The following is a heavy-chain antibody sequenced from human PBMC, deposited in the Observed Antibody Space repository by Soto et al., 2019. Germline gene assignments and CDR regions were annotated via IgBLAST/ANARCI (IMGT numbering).Heavy chain of an antibody. CDR1: GFTFSSYA. J-gene: IGHJ4*02. Sequence: GGSLRLSCAASGFTFSSYAMSWVRQAPGKRLEWVSAISGSGGSTYYADSVKGRFTISRDNSKNTLYLQMNSLRAEDTAVYYCAKARSMTTRLYYFDYWGQGTLVTVSS. CDR3: AKARSMTTRLYYFDY. CDR2: ISGSGGST. V-gene: IGHV3-23*01. D-gene: IGHD4-17*01.